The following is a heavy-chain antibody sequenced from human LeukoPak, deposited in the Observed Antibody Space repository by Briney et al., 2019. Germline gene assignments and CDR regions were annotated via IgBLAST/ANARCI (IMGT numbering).Heavy chain of an antibody. CDR1: GYTFTGYH. CDR2: INPNSGDT. CDR3: ARAGITIFGVVTPYYYYGMDV. V-gene: IGHV1-2*06. D-gene: IGHD3-3*01. Sequence: GASVKVSCKASGYTFTGYHMHWVRQALGQGLEWMGRINPNSGDTNYAQKFQGRVTMTRDTSISTAYMELSRLRSDDTAVYYCARAGITIFGVVTPYYYYGMDVWGQGTTVTVSS. J-gene: IGHJ6*02.